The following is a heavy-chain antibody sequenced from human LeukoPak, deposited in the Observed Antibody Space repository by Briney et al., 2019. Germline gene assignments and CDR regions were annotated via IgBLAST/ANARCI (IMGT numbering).Heavy chain of an antibody. J-gene: IGHJ6*02. V-gene: IGHV1-18*01. D-gene: IGHD6-13*01. CDR1: GYTFTRYG. CDR2: ISAYIGNT. Sequence: ASVKVSCKASGYTFTRYGISWVRQAPGQGLEWMGWISAYIGNTNYAQKLQGRVTMTTDTSTSTAYMELRSLRSDDTAVYYCARDSLGSSSWYRSMVYYGMDVWGQGTTVTVSS. CDR3: ARDSLGSSSWYRSMVYYGMDV.